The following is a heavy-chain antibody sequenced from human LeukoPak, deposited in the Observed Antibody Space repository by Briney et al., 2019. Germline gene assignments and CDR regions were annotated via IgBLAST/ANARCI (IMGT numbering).Heavy chain of an antibody. D-gene: IGHD5-24*01. J-gene: IGHJ4*02. CDR2: IGIDSGST. V-gene: IGHV3-48*01. CDR1: GFTFSSYA. CDR3: ARDYKYAFDN. Sequence: GGSLRLSCAASGFTFSSYAMSWVRQAPGKGLEWISYIGIDSGSTNYADSVKGRFTISGDKAKNSLYLQMNSLRVEDTAVYYCARDYKYAFDNWGQGTLVTVSS.